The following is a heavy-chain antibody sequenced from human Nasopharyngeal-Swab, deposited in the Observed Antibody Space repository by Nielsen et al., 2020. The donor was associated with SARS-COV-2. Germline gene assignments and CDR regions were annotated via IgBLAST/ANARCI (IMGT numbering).Heavy chain of an antibody. Sequence: GESLKISCAASGFTFSSYWMSWVRQAPGKGLEWVANIKQDGSEKYYVDSVKGRFTISRDNAKNSLSLQMNSLRAEDTAVYYCAGSHYDFWSGYYLGVDYWGQGTLVTVSS. J-gene: IGHJ4*02. CDR1: GFTFSSYW. CDR3: AGSHYDFWSGYYLGVDY. V-gene: IGHV3-7*01. CDR2: IKQDGSEK. D-gene: IGHD3-3*01.